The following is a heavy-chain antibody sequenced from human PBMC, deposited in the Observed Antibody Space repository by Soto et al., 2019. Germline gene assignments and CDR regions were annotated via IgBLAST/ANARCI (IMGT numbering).Heavy chain of an antibody. J-gene: IGHJ4*02. CDR3: AKCKALVIAVAPVDY. Sequence: EVQLLESGGGLVQPGGPLRLSCAAPGFTFSSFAMSWVAQAPGKGLEWVSAISGSGGSTYYADSVKGRFTISRDNSKNTLYLQMNSLRAEDTAVYYCAKCKALVIAVAPVDYWGQGTLVTVSS. D-gene: IGHD6-19*01. CDR1: GFTFSSFA. CDR2: ISGSGGST. V-gene: IGHV3-23*01.